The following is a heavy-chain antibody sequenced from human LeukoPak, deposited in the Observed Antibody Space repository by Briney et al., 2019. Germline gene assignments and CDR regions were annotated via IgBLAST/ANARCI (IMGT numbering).Heavy chain of an antibody. CDR3: AKDSGYSMGGVDY. CDR2: ISYDGSNG. D-gene: IGHD5-12*01. J-gene: IGHJ4*02. V-gene: IGHV3-30*18. Sequence: GGSLRLSCAASGFTFSDYAIHWVRQGPGKGLEWVAIISYDGSNGYYADSVKGRFAVSRDSSKNTVYLQMNSLRTEDTAVYYCAKDSGYSMGGVDYWGQGTLVTVSS. CDR1: GFTFSDYA.